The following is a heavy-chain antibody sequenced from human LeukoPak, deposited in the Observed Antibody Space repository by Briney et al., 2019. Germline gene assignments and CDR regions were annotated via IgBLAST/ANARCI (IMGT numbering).Heavy chain of an antibody. CDR2: VSYDGSNK. CDR3: AKDGGCSSTTCYSPYYFDY. Sequence: PGRSLRLSCAAPGFTFSSYGMHWVRQAPGKGLEWVAVVSYDGSNKYYADSVKGRFTISRVNSKNTLYLQMNSLRAEDTAVYYCAKDGGCSSTTCYSPYYFDYWGQGTLVTVSS. V-gene: IGHV3-30*18. D-gene: IGHD2-2*01. CDR1: GFTFSSYG. J-gene: IGHJ4*02.